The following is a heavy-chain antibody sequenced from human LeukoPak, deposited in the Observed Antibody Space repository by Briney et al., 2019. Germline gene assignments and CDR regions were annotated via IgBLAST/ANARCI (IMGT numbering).Heavy chain of an antibody. D-gene: IGHD2-15*01. V-gene: IGHV3-23*01. J-gene: IGHJ4*02. CDR1: GFTFSRYA. Sequence: PGGSLRVSCVASGFTFSRYAMSWVRQAPGKGLEWVSAISGTGISTYYADSVKGRFTISRDNSKNTLYLQMNSLRAEDTAVYYCAKMRPEIVVVAEIDYWGQGTLVTVSS. CDR2: ISGTGIST. CDR3: AKMRPEIVVVAEIDY.